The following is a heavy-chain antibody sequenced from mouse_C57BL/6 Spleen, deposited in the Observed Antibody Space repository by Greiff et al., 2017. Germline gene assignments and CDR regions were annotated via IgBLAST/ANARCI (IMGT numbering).Heavy chain of an antibody. V-gene: IGHV10-3*01. CDR2: IRSKSSNYAT. Sequence: EVQVVESGGGLVQPKGSLKLSCAASGFTFNTYAMHWVRQAPGKGLEWVARIRSKSSNYATYSADSVKDRFTISRDDSQSMLYLQMNNLKTEDTAMYYCVRGGPRTATDYFDYWGQGTTLTVSS. CDR3: VRGGPRTATDYFDY. CDR1: GFTFNTYA. D-gene: IGHD6-1*01. J-gene: IGHJ2*01.